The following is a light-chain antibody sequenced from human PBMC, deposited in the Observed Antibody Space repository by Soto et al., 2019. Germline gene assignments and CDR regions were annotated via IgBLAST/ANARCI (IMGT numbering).Light chain of an antibody. CDR3: QQYNNWPRT. V-gene: IGKV3-15*01. J-gene: IGKJ1*01. Sequence: EIVLTQSPGTLSLSPGERATLSCRASQSVSSSYLAWHQQKPGQAPRLLIYGASTRATDIPARFSGSGSGTEFTLTISSLQSEDFAVYYCQQYNNWPRTFGQGTKVDI. CDR2: GAS. CDR1: QSVSSSY.